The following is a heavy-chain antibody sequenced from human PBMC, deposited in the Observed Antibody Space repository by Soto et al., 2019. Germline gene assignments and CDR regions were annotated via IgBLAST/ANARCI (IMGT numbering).Heavy chain of an antibody. V-gene: IGHV1-18*01. CDR2: ISAHNGNT. CDR3: ARGRDGDY. Sequence: QVHLVQSGAEVKKPGASVKVPCKGSGYAFTTYGITWVRQAPGQGLEWMGWISAHNGNTNYAQKLQGRVTVTRDTSTSTAYMELRSLRSDDTAGYYCARGRDGDYWGQGALVTVSS. J-gene: IGHJ4*02. D-gene: IGHD6-6*01. CDR1: GYAFTTYG.